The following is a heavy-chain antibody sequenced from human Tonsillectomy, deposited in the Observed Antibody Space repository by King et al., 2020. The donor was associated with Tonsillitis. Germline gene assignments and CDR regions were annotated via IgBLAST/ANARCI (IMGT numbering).Heavy chain of an antibody. Sequence: QLQESGPGVVKPSETLSLTCTVSGGSIGRSDHYWAWVRQPPGKGLEWIGYMYDSGSIFYNPSLKRRFTISGGTSENRFSLKLSSVTAADTAVYFCATYVSGTFDYWGQGALVTVSS. CDR1: GGSIGRSDHY. CDR3: ATYVSGTFDY. V-gene: IGHV4-39*01. J-gene: IGHJ4*02. D-gene: IGHD1-26*01. CDR2: MYDSGSI.